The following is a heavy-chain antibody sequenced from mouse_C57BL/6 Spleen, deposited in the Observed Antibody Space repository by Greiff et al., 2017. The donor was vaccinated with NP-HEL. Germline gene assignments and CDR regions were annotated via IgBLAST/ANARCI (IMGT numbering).Heavy chain of an antibody. Sequence: VKLVASGAELVKPGASVKMSCKASGYTFTTYSLEWMKQNHGKSLEWIGNFHPYNDDPKYNEKFKGKATLTVEKSSSTIYLELSRLTSDDSAVYYCARGYYGSSYFDYWGQGTTLTVSS. CDR3: ARGYYGSSYFDY. CDR1: GYTFTTYS. J-gene: IGHJ2*01. CDR2: FHPYNDDP. D-gene: IGHD1-1*01. V-gene: IGHV1-47*01.